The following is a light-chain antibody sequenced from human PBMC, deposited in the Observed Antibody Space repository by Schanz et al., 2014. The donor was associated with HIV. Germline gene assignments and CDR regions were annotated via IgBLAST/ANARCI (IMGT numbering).Light chain of an antibody. Sequence: QSALTQPASLSGSPGQSITISCTGTSSDIGGYNYVSWYQQHPDKAPKLMIYDVSNRPSGVSNRFSGSKSGNTASLTISGLQAEDEANDYCSSYTSSSTLVFGGGTKLPVL. CDR3: SSYTSSSTLV. J-gene: IGLJ2*01. CDR2: DVS. V-gene: IGLV2-14*03. CDR1: SSDIGGYNY.